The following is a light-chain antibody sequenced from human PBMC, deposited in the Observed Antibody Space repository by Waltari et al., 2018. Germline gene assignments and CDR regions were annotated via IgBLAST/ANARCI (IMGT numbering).Light chain of an antibody. CDR3: QQSYSTPYT. CDR1: QSIISY. V-gene: IGKV1-39*01. Sequence: DIQMTQAPSSLSASVGDRVTITCRESQSIISYLNWYQQKPGKAPKLLMYAASSLQSGVPSRFSGSGSGTDFTLTISSLQPEDFATYYCQQSYSTPYTFGQGTKLEIK. CDR2: AAS. J-gene: IGKJ2*01.